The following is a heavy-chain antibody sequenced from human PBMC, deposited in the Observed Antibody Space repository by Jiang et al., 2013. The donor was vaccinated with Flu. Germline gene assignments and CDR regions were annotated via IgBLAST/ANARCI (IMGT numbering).Heavy chain of an antibody. CDR3: ARHSNSDFWSGYPDY. J-gene: IGHJ4*02. D-gene: IGHD3-3*01. V-gene: IGHV5-51*01. CDR1: GYSFTSYW. CDR2: IYPGDSDT. Sequence: SGYSFTSYWIGWVRQMPGKGLEWMGIIYPGDSDTRYSPSFQGQVTISADKSISTAYLQWSSLKASDTAVYYCARHSNSDFWSGYPDYWGQGTLVTVSS.